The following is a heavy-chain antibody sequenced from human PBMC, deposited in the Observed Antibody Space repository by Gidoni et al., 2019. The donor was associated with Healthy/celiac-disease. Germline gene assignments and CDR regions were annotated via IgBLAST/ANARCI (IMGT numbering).Heavy chain of an antibody. D-gene: IGHD6-13*01. Sequence: QVQLVQSGAEVKKPGASVKVSCQASGYTFTSYGISWVRQATGQGLEWMGWISAYNGNTNYAQKLQGRVTMTTDTSTSTAYMELRSLRSDDTAVYYCARDHRFGGHSSSRGGRHYFDYWGQGTLVTVSS. CDR1: GYTFTSYG. V-gene: IGHV1-18*01. CDR2: ISAYNGNT. J-gene: IGHJ4*02. CDR3: ARDHRFGGHSSSRGGRHYFDY.